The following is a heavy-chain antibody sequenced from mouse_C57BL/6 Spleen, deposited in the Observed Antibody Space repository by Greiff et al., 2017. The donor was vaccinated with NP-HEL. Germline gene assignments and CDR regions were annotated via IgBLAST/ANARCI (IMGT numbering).Heavy chain of an antibody. CDR1: GYTFTSYW. V-gene: IGHV1-50*01. CDR3: ARGFLPYYAMDY. Sequence: QVQLQQPGAELVKPGASVKLSCKASGYTFTSYWMQWVKQRPGQGLEWIGEIDPSDSYTNYTQKFKGKATLTVDTSSSTAYMQLSSLTSEDSAVYYCARGFLPYYAMDYWGKGTSVTVSS. CDR2: IDPSDSYT. J-gene: IGHJ4*01.